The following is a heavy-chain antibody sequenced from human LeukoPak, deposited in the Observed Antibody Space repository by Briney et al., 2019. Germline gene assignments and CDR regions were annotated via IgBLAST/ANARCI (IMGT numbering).Heavy chain of an antibody. CDR1: GDSVSSNSAA. D-gene: IGHD3-10*01. CDR3: ARTGYYGSGSYYNPYLIFDY. J-gene: IGHJ4*02. Sequence: SQTLSLTCAISGDSVSSNSAAWNWIRQSPSRGLEWLGRTYYRSKWYNDYAVSVKSRITINPDTSKNQFSLQLNSVTPEDTAVYYCARTGYYGSGSYYNPYLIFDYWGQGTLVTVSS. V-gene: IGHV6-1*01. CDR2: TYYRSKWYN.